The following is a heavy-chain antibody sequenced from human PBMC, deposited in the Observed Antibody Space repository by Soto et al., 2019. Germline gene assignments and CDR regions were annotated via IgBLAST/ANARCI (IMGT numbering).Heavy chain of an antibody. CDR1: GFTFSSYG. V-gene: IGHV3-30*18. Sequence: GGSLRLSCAASGFTFSSYGMHWVRQAPGKGLEWVAVISYDGSNKYYADSVKGRFTISRDNSKNTLYLQMNSLRAEDTAVYYCAKAGHDYGDYYYYGMDVWGQGTTVTVSS. J-gene: IGHJ6*02. CDR3: AKAGHDYGDYYYYGMDV. D-gene: IGHD4-17*01. CDR2: ISYDGSNK.